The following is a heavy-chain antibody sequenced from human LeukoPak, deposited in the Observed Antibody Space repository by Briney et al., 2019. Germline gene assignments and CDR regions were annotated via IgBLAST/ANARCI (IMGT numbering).Heavy chain of an antibody. CDR3: VAGYSSSWSYFDY. Sequence: GGSLRLSCSAPGFTFSSYAMHWVRQAPGKGLEYVSAISSNGGSTYYADSVKGRFTISRDNSKNTLFLQMSSLRAEDTAVYYCVAGYSSSWSYFDYWGQGTLVTVSS. V-gene: IGHV3-64D*09. CDR1: GFTFSSYA. J-gene: IGHJ4*02. D-gene: IGHD6-13*01. CDR2: ISSNGGST.